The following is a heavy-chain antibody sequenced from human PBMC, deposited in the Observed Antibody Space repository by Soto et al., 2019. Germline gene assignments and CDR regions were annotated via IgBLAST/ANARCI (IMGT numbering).Heavy chain of an antibody. V-gene: IGHV4-59*01. CDR3: AMGKDNSKVRS. CDR2: VHPIGST. Sequence: SETLSLTCTVSGDSITNYYRNWIRQPPGKGLEWIGYVHPIGSTNYNPSLRSRVTISVDTSKNQFSLNLGSVTVADTAEYYCAMGKDNSKVRSGAQGTLVTVPS. J-gene: IGHJ4*02. CDR1: GDSITNYY. D-gene: IGHD4-4*01.